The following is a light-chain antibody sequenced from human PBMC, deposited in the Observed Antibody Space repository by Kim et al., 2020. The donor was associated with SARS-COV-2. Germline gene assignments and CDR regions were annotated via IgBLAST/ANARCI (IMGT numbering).Light chain of an antibody. Sequence: DIQMTQSPSTLSASVGDRVTITCRASQTISGMLAWYQQKPGKAPKLLIYKASSLESGVPSRFSGSGSVTEFTLTIYSLQPDDFATYYCQQYNSYATFGQGTKVDIK. J-gene: IGKJ1*01. CDR2: KAS. CDR3: QQYNSYAT. V-gene: IGKV1-5*03. CDR1: QTISGM.